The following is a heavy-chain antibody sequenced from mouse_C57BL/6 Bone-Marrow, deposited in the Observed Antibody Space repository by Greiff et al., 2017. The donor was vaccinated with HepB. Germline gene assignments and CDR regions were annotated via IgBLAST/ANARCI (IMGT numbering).Heavy chain of an antibody. Sequence: VQVVESGPELVKPGASVKISCKASGYAFSSSWMNWVKQRPGKGLEWIGRIYPGDGDTNYNGKFKGKATLTADKSSSTAYMQLSSLTSEDSAVYFCQTLLRDWYFDVWGTGTTVTVSS. D-gene: IGHD1-2*01. J-gene: IGHJ1*03. CDR3: QTLLRDWYFDV. CDR1: GYAFSSSW. V-gene: IGHV1-82*01. CDR2: IYPGDGDT.